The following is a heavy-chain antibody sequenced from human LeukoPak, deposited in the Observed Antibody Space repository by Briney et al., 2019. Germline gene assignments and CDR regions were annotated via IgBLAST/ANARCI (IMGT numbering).Heavy chain of an antibody. CDR1: GFTFSSYG. CDR3: AKVSSWNFDQ. V-gene: IGHV3-30*18. Sequence: GSLRLSCAASGFTFSSYGMHWVRPAPGKGLEWVAVISYDGSNKYYADSVKGRFTISRDNSKNTLYLQMNSLRAEDTAVYYCAKVSSWNFDQWGQGTLVTVSS. D-gene: IGHD6-13*01. J-gene: IGHJ4*02. CDR2: ISYDGSNK.